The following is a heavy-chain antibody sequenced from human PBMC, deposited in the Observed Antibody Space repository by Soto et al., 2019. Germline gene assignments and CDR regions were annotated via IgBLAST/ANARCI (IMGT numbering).Heavy chain of an antibody. D-gene: IGHD3-22*01. CDR2: IIPIFGTA. CDR1: GGTFSRHA. CDR3: ASGWGEDRNDYYYAY. Sequence: QVQLVQSGAEVRKPGSSVKVSCKASGGTFSRHAISWVRQAPGQGLEWMGGIIPIFGTANHAQKFQGRVSIIADDSTSTAYMELGRRRSDDTAMYYCASGWGEDRNDYYYAYWGQGTLVIVSS. J-gene: IGHJ4*02. V-gene: IGHV1-69*01.